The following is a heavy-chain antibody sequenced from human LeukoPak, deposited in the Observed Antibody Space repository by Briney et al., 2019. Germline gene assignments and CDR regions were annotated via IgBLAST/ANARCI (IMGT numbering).Heavy chain of an antibody. J-gene: IGHJ4*02. D-gene: IGHD3-16*01. CDR1: GGSISSGGYS. CDR2: IYHSGST. V-gene: IGHV4-30-2*01. CDR3: ARHHTSSKPIDY. Sequence: SETLSLTCAVSGGSISSGGYSWSWIRQPPGKGLEWIGYIYHSGSTYYNPSLKSRVTISVDRSKNQLSLKLTSVTAADTAMYYCARHHTSSKPIDYWGQGTLVTVSS.